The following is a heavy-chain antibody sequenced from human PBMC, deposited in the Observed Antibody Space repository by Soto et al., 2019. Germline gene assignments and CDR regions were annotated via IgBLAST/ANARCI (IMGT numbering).Heavy chain of an antibody. CDR2: INHSGST. CDR1: GGSFSGYY. D-gene: IGHD2-2*01. V-gene: IGHV4-34*01. CDR3: AREGVVVVPAAIPNWFDP. Sequence: SETLSLTCAVYGGSFSGYYWSWIRQPPGKGLEWIGEINHSGSTNYNPSLKSRVTISVDTSKNQFSLKLSSVTAADTAVYYCAREGVVVVPAAIPNWFDPWGQGTLVTAPQ. J-gene: IGHJ5*02.